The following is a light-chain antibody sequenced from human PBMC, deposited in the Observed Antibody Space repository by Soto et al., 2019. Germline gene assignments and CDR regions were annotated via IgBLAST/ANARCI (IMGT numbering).Light chain of an antibody. V-gene: IGKV3-15*01. J-gene: IGKJ1*01. CDR2: GAS. CDR1: QSINAH. CDR3: QQYNTLLCT. Sequence: EVVMTQSPATLSVSPGERVTLSCRASQSINAHLAWYQQKPGQAPRLLIHGASTRSTCIPARFSGSGFGTEFIHTISSLKSDNFAIYNCQQYNTLLCTFDQGTKVDI.